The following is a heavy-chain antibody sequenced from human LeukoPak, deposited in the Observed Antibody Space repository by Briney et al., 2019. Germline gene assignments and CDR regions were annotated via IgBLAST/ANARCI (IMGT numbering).Heavy chain of an antibody. V-gene: IGHV3-23*01. D-gene: IGHD6-13*01. J-gene: IGHJ4*02. CDR3: AKDSDTSSWYRGFFDC. CDR2: ISGSGSNT. Sequence: GGSLRLSCAASGFTFSSYAMSWVRQAPGKGLEWVSTISGSGSNTNYADSVKGRLTISRDNSKNTLYLQINSLRAEDTAVYYCAKDSDTSSWYRGFFDCWGQGTLVTVSS. CDR1: GFTFSSYA.